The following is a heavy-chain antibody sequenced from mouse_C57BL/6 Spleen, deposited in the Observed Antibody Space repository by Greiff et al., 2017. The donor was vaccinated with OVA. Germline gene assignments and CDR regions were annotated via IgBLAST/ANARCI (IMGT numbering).Heavy chain of an antibody. V-gene: IGHV1-64*01. D-gene: IGHD1-1*01. CDR2: IHPNSGST. Sequence: VQLQQSGAELVKPGASVKLSCKASGYTFTSYWMHWVKQRPGQGLEWIGMIHPNSGSTNYNEKFKGKATLTVDTSSSTAYMQLSSLTSEDSAVYYCARRSSSFAYWGQGTLVTVSA. CDR1: GYTFTSYW. CDR3: ARRSSSFAY. J-gene: IGHJ3*01.